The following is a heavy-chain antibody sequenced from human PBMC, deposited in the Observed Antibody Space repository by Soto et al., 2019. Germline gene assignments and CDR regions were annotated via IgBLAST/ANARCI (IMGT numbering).Heavy chain of an antibody. CDR2: IYPGDSDT. V-gene: IGHV5-51*01. D-gene: IGHD5-12*01. CDR1: GYSFTSYG. CDR3: ARKWGTRRYSGYDYFDY. J-gene: IGHJ4*02. Sequence: VESLKICCKVSGYSFTSYGIVWVLQMPGKGLEWMGIIYPGDSDTRYSPSFQGQVTISADKSISTAYLQWSSLKASDTAMYYCARKWGTRRYSGYDYFDYWGQGTMVTVSS.